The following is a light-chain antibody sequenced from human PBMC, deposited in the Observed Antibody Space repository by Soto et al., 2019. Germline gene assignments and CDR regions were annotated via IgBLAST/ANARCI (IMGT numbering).Light chain of an antibody. J-gene: IGLJ2*01. CDR3: SSYAGSPVV. CDR2: EVS. Sequence: QSALTQPPSASGSPGQSVTISCTGTSSDVGGYNYVSWYQQHPGKAPKLMIYEVSKRPSGVPDRFSGSKSGNTASLTVSWLQAEAEADYYCSSYAGSPVVFGGGTKLTVL. V-gene: IGLV2-8*01. CDR1: SSDVGGYNY.